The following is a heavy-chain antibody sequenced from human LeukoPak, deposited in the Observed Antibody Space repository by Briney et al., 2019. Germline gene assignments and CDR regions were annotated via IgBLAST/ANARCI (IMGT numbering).Heavy chain of an antibody. V-gene: IGHV3-74*01. Sequence: GGSLRLSCAASGFTFSRYWMHWVRQGPGKGLVWVSRTSSDGSSTTYADSVKGRFTISRDNAKNTLYLQMNSLSAEDTAVYYCARGYSGSYRVDYWGQGTLVTVSS. J-gene: IGHJ4*02. D-gene: IGHD1-26*01. CDR2: TSSDGSST. CDR3: ARGYSGSYRVDY. CDR1: GFTFSRYW.